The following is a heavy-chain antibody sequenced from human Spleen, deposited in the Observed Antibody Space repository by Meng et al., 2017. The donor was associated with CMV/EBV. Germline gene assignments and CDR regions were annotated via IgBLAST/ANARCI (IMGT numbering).Heavy chain of an antibody. CDR3: ARGDRPASIAARPGFFWFDP. CDR1: GYIFIGYY. D-gene: IGHD6-6*01. CDR2: INPETGDT. Sequence: ASVKVSCKASGYIFIGYYIHWLRQAPGQGLEWMGWINPETGDTNYAQKLQGRVTMTTDTSTSTAYMELRSLRSDDTAVYYCARGDRPASIAARPGFFWFDPWGQGTLVTVSS. J-gene: IGHJ5*02. V-gene: IGHV1-18*04.